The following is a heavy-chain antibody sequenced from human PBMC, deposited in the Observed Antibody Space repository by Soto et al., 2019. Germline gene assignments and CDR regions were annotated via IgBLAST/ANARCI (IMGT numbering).Heavy chain of an antibody. Sequence: SETLSLTCTVSGGSISSYYWSWIRQPPGKELEYIGYIYYSGSTNYNPSLKSRVTISVDTSKNQFSLKLSSVTAADTAVYYCAAGGSPPFSDYWGQGTLVTVSS. D-gene: IGHD3-16*01. J-gene: IGHJ4*02. V-gene: IGHV4-59*01. CDR3: AAGGSPPFSDY. CDR1: GGSISSYY. CDR2: IYYSGST.